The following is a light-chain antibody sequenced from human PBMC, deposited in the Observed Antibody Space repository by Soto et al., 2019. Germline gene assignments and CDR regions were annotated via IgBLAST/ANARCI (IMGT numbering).Light chain of an antibody. CDR2: DVS. V-gene: IGKV3-11*01. CDR3: QQRSSWPT. Sequence: EIVLTQSPATLSLSPGERATLSCRASQSVTSSLAWFQQKPGQAPRLLIYDVSARATGIPARFSGSGSGTDFTLTISSLEPEDFAVYYCQQRSSWPTFGGGTKVDNK. J-gene: IGKJ4*01. CDR1: QSVTSS.